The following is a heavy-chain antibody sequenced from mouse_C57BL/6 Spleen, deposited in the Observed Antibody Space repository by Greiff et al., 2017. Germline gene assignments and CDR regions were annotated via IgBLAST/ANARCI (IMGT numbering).Heavy chain of an antibody. Sequence: VQLQQPGAELVMPGASVKLSCKASGYTFTSYWMHWVKQRPGQGLEWIGEIDPSDSYTNYNQKFKGKSTLTVDKSSSTAYMQLSSLTSEDSAVYYCARRGPMDYWSQGTSVTVSS. CDR3: ARRGPMDY. CDR1: GYTFTSYW. J-gene: IGHJ4*01. CDR2: IDPSDSYT. V-gene: IGHV1-69*01.